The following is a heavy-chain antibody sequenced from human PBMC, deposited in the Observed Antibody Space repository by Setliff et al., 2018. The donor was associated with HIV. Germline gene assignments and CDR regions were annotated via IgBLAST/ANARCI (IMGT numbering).Heavy chain of an antibody. CDR3: TSYSNGDSYYFYYYMDV. V-gene: IGHV3-15*01. J-gene: IGHJ6*03. D-gene: IGHD3-10*01. Sequence: GGSLRLSCAASGFTFSNAWMSWVRQAPGKGLEWVGRIRSKAYAGTTEYAASVKGRFTISRDDSKSIAYLQMNSLKTEDTAVYYCTSYSNGDSYYFYYYMDVWGKGTTVTVSS. CDR1: GFTFSNAW. CDR2: IRSKAYAGTT.